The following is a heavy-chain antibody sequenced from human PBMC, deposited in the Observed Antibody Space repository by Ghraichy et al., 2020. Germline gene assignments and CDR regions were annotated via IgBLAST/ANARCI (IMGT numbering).Heavy chain of an antibody. D-gene: IGHD2-15*01. J-gene: IGHJ4*02. CDR3: ARQPAATMREFAFDY. CDR2: IYYSGST. Sequence: SETPSLTCTVSGDSISRGNFFWGWIRQPPGKGLEWIGSIYYSGSTYYNPSLKSRVTMSVDTSKNQFSLNLRSVTAADTAVYYCARQPAATMREFAFDYWGQGTLVTVSS. V-gene: IGHV4-39*01. CDR1: GDSISRGNFF.